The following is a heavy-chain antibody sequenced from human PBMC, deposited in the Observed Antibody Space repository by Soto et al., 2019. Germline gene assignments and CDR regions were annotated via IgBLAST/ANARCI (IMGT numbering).Heavy chain of an antibody. CDR1: GYTFTGYY. J-gene: IGHJ4*02. D-gene: IGHD6-6*01. CDR3: ARDVGGTSSYLGY. V-gene: IGHV1-2*02. Sequence: QVQLVQSGAEVKQPGASVKVSCTASGYTFTGYYIHWVRQAPGQGLEWMGWLNLDSGGATYAQKFQGRVTMTRDTSIRTATVELNRLRSDETATYYCARDVGGTSSYLGYWGQGTLVTVSS. CDR2: LNLDSGGA.